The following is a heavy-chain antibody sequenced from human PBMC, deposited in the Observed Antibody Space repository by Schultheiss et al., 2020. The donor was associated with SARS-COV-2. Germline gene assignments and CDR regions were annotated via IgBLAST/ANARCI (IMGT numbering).Heavy chain of an antibody. CDR3: AREPRLRYFDWSFYYYGMDV. CDR2: IYYSGST. J-gene: IGHJ6*02. V-gene: IGHV4-59*01. Sequence: SQTLSLTCTVSGGSISSYYWSWIRQPPGKGLEWIGYIYYSGSTNYNPSLKSRVTISVDTSKNQFSLKLSSVTAADTAVYYCAREPRLRYFDWSFYYYGMDVWGQGTTVTVSS. CDR1: GGSISSYY. D-gene: IGHD3-9*01.